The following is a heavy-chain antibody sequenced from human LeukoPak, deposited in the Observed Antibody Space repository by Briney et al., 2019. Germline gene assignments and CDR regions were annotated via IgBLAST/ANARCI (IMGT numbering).Heavy chain of an antibody. Sequence: GGSLRLSCAASGFSFSSYGMHWVRQAPGKGLEWVAVISNDGSITKYGDSVKGRFTISRDNSKNTLYVQMNSLRTDDAAVYYCAKSRSPYPMDYIFDFWGQGTLVTVSS. V-gene: IGHV3-30*18. D-gene: IGHD4-11*01. J-gene: IGHJ4*02. CDR2: ISNDGSIT. CDR1: GFSFSSYG. CDR3: AKSRSPYPMDYIFDF.